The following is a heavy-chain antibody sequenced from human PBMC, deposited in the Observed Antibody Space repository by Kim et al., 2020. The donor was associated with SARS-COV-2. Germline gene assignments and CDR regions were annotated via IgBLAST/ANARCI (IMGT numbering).Heavy chain of an antibody. D-gene: IGHD3-16*01. J-gene: IGHJ3*02. CDR1: GYSFTTYW. CDR2: IYPGDSDT. Sequence: GESLKISCQGSGYSFTTYWIVWVRQMPGKGLEWMGVIYPGDSDTRYSPSFQGQVTFSVDKSISTAFLQWSGLKASDTAMYYCARQEVTGELPIWGQGTMVSVSS. V-gene: IGHV5-51*01. CDR3: ARQEVTGELPI.